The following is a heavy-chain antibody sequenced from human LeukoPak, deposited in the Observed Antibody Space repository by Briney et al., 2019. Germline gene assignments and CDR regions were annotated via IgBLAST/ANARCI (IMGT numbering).Heavy chain of an antibody. CDR3: ARDGAYYYDSSGYYYTYFDY. D-gene: IGHD3-22*01. Sequence: SETLSLTCTVSGGSISSYYWSWIRQPPGQGLEWIGYIYYSGSTTYNPSLKSRVTISVDTSKNQFSLKLSSVTAADTAVHYCARDGAYYYDSSGYYYTYFDYWGQGTLVTVSS. J-gene: IGHJ4*02. V-gene: IGHV4-59*01. CDR1: GGSISSYY. CDR2: IYYSGST.